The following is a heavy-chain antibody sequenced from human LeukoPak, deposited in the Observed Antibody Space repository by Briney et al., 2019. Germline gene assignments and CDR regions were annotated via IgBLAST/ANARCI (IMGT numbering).Heavy chain of an antibody. CDR3: ARHPTRPDHYNYEGWLDP. J-gene: IGHJ5*02. V-gene: IGHV4-59*08. CDR1: GASVTNYY. Sequence: SETLSLTCTVSGASVTNYYWSWIRQLPGRGLEWIGYNAYTGVTKYNPSLKSRVTISTHTSRNQVSLRLTSVTAADTALYYCARHPTRPDHYNYEGWLDPWGRGTLVIVSS. CDR2: NAYTGVT. D-gene: IGHD5-24*01.